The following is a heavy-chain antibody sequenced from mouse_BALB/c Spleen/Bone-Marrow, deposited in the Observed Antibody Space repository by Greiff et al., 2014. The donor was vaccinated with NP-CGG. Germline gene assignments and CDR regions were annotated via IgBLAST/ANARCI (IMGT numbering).Heavy chain of an antibody. V-gene: IGHV3-1*02. CDR2: IHYSGST. CDR1: GYSITSGYC. D-gene: IGHD1-1*01. Sequence: EVQLQQSGPDLVNPSQSLSLTCTVTGYSITSGYCLHCIRQFPGNKMEWMRYIHYSGSTNYNPSLKSRISITRDTSKNQFFLQLNSVTTEDTATYYCASSTTVVADGYFDVWGAGTTVTVSS. J-gene: IGHJ1*01. CDR3: ASSTTVVADGYFDV.